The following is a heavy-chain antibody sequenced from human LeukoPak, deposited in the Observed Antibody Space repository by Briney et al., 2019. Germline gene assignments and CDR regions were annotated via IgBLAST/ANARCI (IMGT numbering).Heavy chain of an antibody. CDR2: IWFDGSKT. D-gene: IGHD4-17*01. J-gene: IGHJ2*01. Sequence: GGSLRLSCVASGFSFSSYAMHWVRQAPGKGLEWVAAIWFDGSKTYYEDSVKGRFTISRDTSANTLFLQMNSLAAEDTAVCYCARATPYDWHFGLWGRGTLVIVSS. CDR3: ARATPYDWHFGL. V-gene: IGHV3-33*02. CDR1: GFSFSSYA.